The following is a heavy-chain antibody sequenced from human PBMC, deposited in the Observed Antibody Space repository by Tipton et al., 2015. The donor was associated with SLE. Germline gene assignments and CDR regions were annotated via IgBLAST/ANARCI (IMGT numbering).Heavy chain of an antibody. CDR2: ISYDGSNK. J-gene: IGHJ4*02. V-gene: IGHV3-30-3*01. Sequence: SLRLSCAASGFTFSSYAMHWVRQAPGKGLEWVAVISYDGSNKYYADSVKGRFSISRDNSKNTLYLQMNSLRAEDTAVYYCASAAGIAAAGDYWGQGTLVTVSS. CDR1: GFTFSSYA. D-gene: IGHD6-13*01. CDR3: ASAAGIAAAGDY.